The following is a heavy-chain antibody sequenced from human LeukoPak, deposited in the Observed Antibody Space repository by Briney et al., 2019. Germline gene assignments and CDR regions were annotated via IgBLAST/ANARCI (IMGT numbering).Heavy chain of an antibody. CDR2: INPSGGST. CDR1: GYTFTSYY. Sequence: GASVKVSCKASGYTFTSYYMHWVRQAPGQGLEWMGIINPSGGSTSYAQKFQGRVTMTRDTSISTAYMELSRLRSDDTAVYYCVVDTAMSDFDYWGQGTLVTVSS. D-gene: IGHD5-18*01. V-gene: IGHV1-46*01. J-gene: IGHJ4*02. CDR3: VVDTAMSDFDY.